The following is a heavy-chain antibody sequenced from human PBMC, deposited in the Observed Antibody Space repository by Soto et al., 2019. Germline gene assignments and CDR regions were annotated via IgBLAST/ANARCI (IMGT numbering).Heavy chain of an antibody. CDR3: ARNKYDITILGVGPRPFDY. Sequence: QVQLVQSGAEVKKPGASVKVSCKASGYTFTSYGISWVRQAPGQGLEWMGWISAYNGNTNYAQKLQGRVTMTTDTSTSTAYMELRSLRSDDTAVYYCARNKYDITILGVGPRPFDYWGQGTLVTVSS. CDR2: ISAYNGNT. V-gene: IGHV1-18*01. CDR1: GYTFTSYG. J-gene: IGHJ4*02. D-gene: IGHD3-3*01.